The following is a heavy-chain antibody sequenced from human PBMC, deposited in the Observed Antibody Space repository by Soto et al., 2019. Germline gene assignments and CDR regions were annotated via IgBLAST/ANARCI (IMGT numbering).Heavy chain of an antibody. Sequence: ASVKVSCKASGYTFTSYYMHWVRQAPGQGLEWMGIINPSGGSTSYAQKFQGRVTMTRNTSTSTVYMELSSLGSEDTAVYYCARDRPPSGIDYWGQGTLVTVSS. J-gene: IGHJ4*02. CDR3: ARDRPPSGIDY. CDR1: GYTFTSYY. D-gene: IGHD3-10*01. V-gene: IGHV1-46*01. CDR2: INPSGGST.